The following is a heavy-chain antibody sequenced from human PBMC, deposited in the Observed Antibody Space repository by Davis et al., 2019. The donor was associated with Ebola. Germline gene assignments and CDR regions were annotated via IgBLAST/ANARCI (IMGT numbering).Heavy chain of an antibody. CDR2: MSTNGVTT. D-gene: IGHD3-22*01. V-gene: IGHV3-64*02. CDR1: GFIFTNYA. Sequence: GESLKISCSASGFIFTNYALHWVRQAPGKGLEHVSGMSTNGVTTYYADSVKGRFTISRDSSKNTLYLQMGSLRPEDTAMYYCARRVYDSRGYYYFDYWGQGTPVTVSS. CDR3: ARRVYDSRGYYYFDY. J-gene: IGHJ4*02.